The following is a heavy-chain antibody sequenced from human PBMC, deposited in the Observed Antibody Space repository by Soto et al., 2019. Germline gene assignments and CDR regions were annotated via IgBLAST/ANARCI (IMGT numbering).Heavy chain of an antibody. J-gene: IGHJ4*02. V-gene: IGHV4-61*01. CDR3: ARSDGRY. CDR2: IYYSGST. CDR1: GGSLSSSSYY. Sequence: SETLSLTCTVSGGSLSSSSYYWGWIRQPPGKGLEWIGYIYYSGSTNYNPSLKSRVTISVDTSKNQFSLKLSSVTAADTAVYYCARSDGRYWGQGTLVTAPQ.